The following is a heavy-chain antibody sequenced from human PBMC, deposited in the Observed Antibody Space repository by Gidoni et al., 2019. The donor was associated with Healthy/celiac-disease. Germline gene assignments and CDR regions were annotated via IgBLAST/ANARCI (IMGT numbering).Heavy chain of an antibody. CDR1: GFTFSSSE. D-gene: IGHD3-10*01. CDR2: IGTACDT. J-gene: IGHJ5*02. Sequence: EVQLVESGGGLVQPGGSLRLSCADSGFTFSSSEVHWVRPVTGKGLEWVSAIGTACDTYYPGSVRGRFTIARENAKNSLYLQMNSLRAGDTAVYYCAKGGWSYGSGSYFGVSWYDPWGQGTLVTVSS. V-gene: IGHV3-13*04. CDR3: AKGGWSYGSGSYFGVSWYDP.